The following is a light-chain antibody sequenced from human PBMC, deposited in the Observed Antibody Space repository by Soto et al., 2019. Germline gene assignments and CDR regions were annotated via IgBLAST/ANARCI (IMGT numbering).Light chain of an antibody. J-gene: IGLJ1*01. Sequence: QSVLTQPASVSGSPGQSITISCTGTSSDVGLYDYVSWYQQHPGKAPQLMIYEVSNRPSGVSNRFSGSKSGNTASLTISGLQAEDEADYYCSSYTSSSTFYVFGTGTKVTVL. CDR2: EVS. CDR3: SSYTSSSTFYV. CDR1: SSDVGLYDY. V-gene: IGLV2-14*01.